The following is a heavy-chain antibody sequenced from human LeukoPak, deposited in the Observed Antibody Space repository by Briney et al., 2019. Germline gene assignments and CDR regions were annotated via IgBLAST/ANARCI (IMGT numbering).Heavy chain of an antibody. CDR1: GFTFSSYS. Sequence: GGSLRLSCAASGFTFSSYSMNWVRQAPGKGLEWVSSISSSSSYIYYADSVKGRFTISRDNAKNSLYLQMNSLRAEDTAVYYCARVGVVVPAATFFDYWGQGTLVTVSS. CDR2: ISSSSSYI. V-gene: IGHV3-21*01. CDR3: ARVGVVVPAATFFDY. D-gene: IGHD2-2*01. J-gene: IGHJ4*02.